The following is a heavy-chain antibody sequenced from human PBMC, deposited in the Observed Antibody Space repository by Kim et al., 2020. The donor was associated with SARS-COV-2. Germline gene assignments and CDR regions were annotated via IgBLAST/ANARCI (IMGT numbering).Heavy chain of an antibody. Sequence: GGSLRLSCAASGFTFSSYGMHWVRQAPGKGLEWVAVISYDGSNKYYADSVKGRFTISRDNSKNTLYLQMNSLRAEDTAVYYCAKRRRVTIFGVVIPWGMDVWGQGTTVTVSS. J-gene: IGHJ6*02. D-gene: IGHD3-3*01. CDR2: ISYDGSNK. CDR1: GFTFSSYG. V-gene: IGHV3-30*18. CDR3: AKRRRVTIFGVVIPWGMDV.